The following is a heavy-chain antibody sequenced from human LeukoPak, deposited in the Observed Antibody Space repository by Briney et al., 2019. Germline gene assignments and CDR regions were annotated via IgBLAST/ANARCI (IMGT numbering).Heavy chain of an antibody. CDR2: ISSSSSYV. J-gene: IGHJ5*02. CDR1: GFTFSSYS. D-gene: IGHD1-26*01. CDR3: ARGGGSNWFDP. Sequence: PGGSLRLSCAASGFTFSSYSMNWVRQAPGKGLEWVSSISSSSSYVYYADSVKGRFTISRDNAKNSLYLQMNSLRAEDTAVYYCARGGGSNWFDPWGQGTLVTVSS. V-gene: IGHV3-21*01.